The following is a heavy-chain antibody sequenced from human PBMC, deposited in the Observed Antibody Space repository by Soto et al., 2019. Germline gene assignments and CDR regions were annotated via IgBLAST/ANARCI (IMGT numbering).Heavy chain of an antibody. V-gene: IGHV1-8*01. CDR3: ARRIRIAPTRTTTYYFDY. CDR2: VNPNTGNT. Sequence: QVQLVQSGAEVKKPGASVKVSCRASGYTFANYDINWVRQATGQGLEWMGWVNPNTGNTGYAQKFQGRVTMTRNTSVSTAYMELSSLRSEDTAVYYCARRIRIAPTRTTTYYFDYWGQGALVTVSS. CDR1: GYTFANYD. J-gene: IGHJ4*02. D-gene: IGHD1-1*01.